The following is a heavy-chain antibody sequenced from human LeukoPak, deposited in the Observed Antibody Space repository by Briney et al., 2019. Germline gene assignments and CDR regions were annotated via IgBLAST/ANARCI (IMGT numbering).Heavy chain of an antibody. CDR3: ARAHSSSWYGNWFDP. Sequence: SETLSLTCTVSGGSISSYYWSWIRKPAGKGLGWIGRIYTSGSTNYNPSLKSRVTMSVDTSKNQFSLKLSSVTAADTAVYYCARAHSSSWYGNWFDPWGQGTLVTVSS. D-gene: IGHD6-13*01. CDR1: GGSISSYY. CDR2: IYTSGST. J-gene: IGHJ5*02. V-gene: IGHV4-4*07.